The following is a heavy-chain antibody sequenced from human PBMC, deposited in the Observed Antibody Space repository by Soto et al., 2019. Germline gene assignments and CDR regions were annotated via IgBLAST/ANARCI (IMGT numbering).Heavy chain of an antibody. V-gene: IGHV4-59*12. CDR3: ARASSGSRQDPFDP. CDR1: GGSISSYY. CDR2: IYYSGST. Sequence: PSETLSLTCTVSGGSISSYYWSWIRQPPGKGLEWIGYIYYSGSTNYNPSLKSRVTISVDTSKNQFSLSLSSVTAADTAVYYCARASSGSRQDPFDPWGQGTLVTVSS. D-gene: IGHD1-26*01. J-gene: IGHJ5*02.